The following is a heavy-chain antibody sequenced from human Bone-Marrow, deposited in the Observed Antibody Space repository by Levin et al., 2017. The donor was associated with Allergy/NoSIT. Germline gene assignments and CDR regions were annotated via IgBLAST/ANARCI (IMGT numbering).Heavy chain of an antibody. D-gene: IGHD3-10*01. V-gene: IGHV3-30-3*01. Sequence: GGSLRLSCAASGFTFSSYAMHWVRQAPGKGLEWVAVISYDGSNKYYADSVKGRFTISRDNSKNTLYLQMNSLRAEDTAVYYCARGRGTDYWGQGTLVTVSS. J-gene: IGHJ4*02. CDR2: ISYDGSNK. CDR3: ARGRGTDY. CDR1: GFTFSSYA.